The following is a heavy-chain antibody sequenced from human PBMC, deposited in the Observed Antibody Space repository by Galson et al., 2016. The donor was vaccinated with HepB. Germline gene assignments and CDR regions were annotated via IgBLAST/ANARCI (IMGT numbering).Heavy chain of an antibody. CDR1: GGSISSGDYY. Sequence: SETLSLTCTVSGGSISSGDYYWSWIRKPPGKGLEWIGEIKPGRSANYKPSLKSRVTISVDTSKNQFSLRLSSVTAADTAVYYCARKGGYYCLDYWGQGNLVTVSS. V-gene: IGHV4-39*07. J-gene: IGHJ4*02. D-gene: IGHD1-26*01. CDR2: IKPGRSA. CDR3: ARKGGYYCLDY.